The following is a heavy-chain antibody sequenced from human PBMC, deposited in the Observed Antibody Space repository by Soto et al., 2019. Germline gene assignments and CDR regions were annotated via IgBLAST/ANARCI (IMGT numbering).Heavy chain of an antibody. D-gene: IGHD2-2*01. Sequence: GGSLRLSCAASGFTFSSYSMNWVRQAPGKGLEWVSSISSSSSYIYYADSVKGRFTISRDNAKNSLYLQMNSLRAEDTAVYYCARVVPAAMPHFDYWGQGTLVTVSS. J-gene: IGHJ4*02. CDR2: ISSSSSYI. V-gene: IGHV3-21*01. CDR3: ARVVPAAMPHFDY. CDR1: GFTFSSYS.